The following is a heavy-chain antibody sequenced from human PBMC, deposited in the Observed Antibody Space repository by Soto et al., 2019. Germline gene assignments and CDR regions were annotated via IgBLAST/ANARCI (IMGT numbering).Heavy chain of an antibody. CDR2: IMPVFRTP. Sequence: QVQLEQSGAEVKKPGSSVKVSCKASGGTFRTAAISWVRQAPGQGLEWMGGIMPVFRTPDYVQKFQGRVTITADESTNTAYMALSGLRSADTAVYYCARDKDRPQLGGNYYYILDVWGQGTTITVSS. J-gene: IGHJ6*02. V-gene: IGHV1-69*12. D-gene: IGHD3-3*02. CDR3: ARDKDRPQLGGNYYYILDV. CDR1: GGTFRTAA.